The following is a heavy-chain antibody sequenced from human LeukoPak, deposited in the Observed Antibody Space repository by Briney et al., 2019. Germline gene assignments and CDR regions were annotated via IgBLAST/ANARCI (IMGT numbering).Heavy chain of an antibody. CDR3: ARVPSGDCFDY. Sequence: ASVKVSCKASGYTFATYAIHWVRQAPGQRLEWMGWINAYDITKYSQKFQGRVTFTRDTSASTAYMELSSLRSEDTAVYYCARVPSGDCFDYWGQGTLVTVSS. V-gene: IGHV1-3*01. J-gene: IGHJ4*02. CDR1: GYTFATYA. D-gene: IGHD4-17*01. CDR2: INAYDIT.